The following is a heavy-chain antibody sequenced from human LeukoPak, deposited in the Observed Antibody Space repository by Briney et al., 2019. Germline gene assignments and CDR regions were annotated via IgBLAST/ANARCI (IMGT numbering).Heavy chain of an antibody. CDR2: IIPILGIA. CDR1: GGTFSSYA. D-gene: IGHD5-18*01. CDR3: AKDQGGSGYSYGYY. Sequence: SVKVSCKASGGTFSSYAISWVRQAPGQGLEWMGRIIPILGIANYAQKFQGRVTITADKSTSTAYMELSSLRSEDTAVYYCAKDQGGSGYSYGYYWGQGTLVTVSS. V-gene: IGHV1-69*04. J-gene: IGHJ4*02.